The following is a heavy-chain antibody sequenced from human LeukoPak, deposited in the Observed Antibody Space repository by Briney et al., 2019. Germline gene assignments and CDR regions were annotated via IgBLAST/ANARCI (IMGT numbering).Heavy chain of an antibody. J-gene: IGHJ4*02. V-gene: IGHV3-21*04. CDR1: GFTFSSYS. CDR3: ARSSRWSSTIAFDY. CDR2: ISSSSSYI. Sequence: AGGSLRLSCAASGFTFSSYSMNWVRQAPGKGLEWVSSISSSSSYIYYADSVKGRFTISRDNAKNSLYLQMNSLRADDTAVYYCARSSRWSSTIAFDYWGQGTLVTVSS. D-gene: IGHD2-2*01.